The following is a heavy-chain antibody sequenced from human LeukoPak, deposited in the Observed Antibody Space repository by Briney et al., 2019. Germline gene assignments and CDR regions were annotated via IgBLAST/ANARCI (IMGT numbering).Heavy chain of an antibody. Sequence: GGSLRLSCAASGFTFSSYGMHWVRQAPGKGLEWVAFIRYDGSNKYYADSVKGRFTISRDNSKNTLYLQMNSLRAEDTAVYYCAKDQVGYSYGYYYYYMDVWGKGTTVTVSS. D-gene: IGHD5-18*01. CDR2: IRYDGSNK. CDR3: AKDQVGYSYGYYYYYMDV. CDR1: GFTFSSYG. J-gene: IGHJ6*03. V-gene: IGHV3-30*02.